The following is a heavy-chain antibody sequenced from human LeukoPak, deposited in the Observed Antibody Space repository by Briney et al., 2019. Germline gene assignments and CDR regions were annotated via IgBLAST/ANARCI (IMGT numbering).Heavy chain of an antibody. V-gene: IGHV4-59*01. D-gene: IGHD3-3*01. CDR3: ARVWRYYDFWSGYGHAFDI. CDR1: GGSISSYY. J-gene: IGHJ3*02. CDR2: IYYSGST. Sequence: SETLSLTCTVSGGSISSYYWSWIRQPPGKGLEWIGYIYYSGSTNYNPSLKSRVTISVDTSKNQFSLKLSSVTAADTAVYYCARVWRYYDFWSGYGHAFDIWGQGTMVTVSS.